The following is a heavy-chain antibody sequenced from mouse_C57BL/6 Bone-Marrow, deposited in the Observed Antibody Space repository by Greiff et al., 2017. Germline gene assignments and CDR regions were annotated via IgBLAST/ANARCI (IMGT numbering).Heavy chain of an antibody. CDR2: IDPSDSYT. CDR1: GYTFTSYW. Sequence: VQLQQPGAELVMPGASVKLSCKASGYTFTSYWMHWVKQRPGQGLEWIGGIDPSDSYTNYNQQFKGKSTLTVDKSSSTAYMQLSSLTSEDSAVYYCARGAVGDYFDDWGQGTTLTVSS. J-gene: IGHJ2*01. D-gene: IGHD1-1*01. CDR3: ARGAVGDYFDD. V-gene: IGHV1-69*01.